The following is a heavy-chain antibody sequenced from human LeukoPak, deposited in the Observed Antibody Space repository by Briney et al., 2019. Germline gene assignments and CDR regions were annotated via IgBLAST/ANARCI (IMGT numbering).Heavy chain of an antibody. CDR3: ARAPIAAAGSNWFDP. CDR2: ISAYNGNT. Sequence: GASVKVSCKASGYTFTSYGISWVRHAPGQGLEWMGWISAYNGNTNYAQKLQGRVTITSDKSTSTAYVELSSLRSEDTAVYYCARAPIAAAGSNWFDPWGQGTLVTVSS. CDR1: GYTFTSYG. D-gene: IGHD6-13*01. V-gene: IGHV1-18*01. J-gene: IGHJ5*02.